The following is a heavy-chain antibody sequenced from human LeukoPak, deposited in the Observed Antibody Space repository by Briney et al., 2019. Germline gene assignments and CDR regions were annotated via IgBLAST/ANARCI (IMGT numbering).Heavy chain of an antibody. CDR2: INQGGSEK. CDR1: GFTFSSYW. Sequence: GGSLRLSCAASGFTFSSYWMSWVCQAPGKGLEWVANINQGGSEKYYVDSVKGLFTISRDNAKISLYLQMNSLRAEDTAVYYCARGVGGDYWGQGTLVTVSS. D-gene: IGHD2-15*01. J-gene: IGHJ4*02. V-gene: IGHV3-7*03. CDR3: ARGVGGDY.